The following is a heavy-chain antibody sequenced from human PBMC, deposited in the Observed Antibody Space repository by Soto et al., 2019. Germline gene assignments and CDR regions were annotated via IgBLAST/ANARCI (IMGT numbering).Heavy chain of an antibody. CDR2: INAGNGNT. D-gene: IGHD3-3*01. V-gene: IGHV1-3*01. CDR1: GYTFTIYA. Sequence: GASVKLYCKASGYTFTIYAMHWVRQAPGQRLEWMGWINAGNGNTKYSQKFQGRVTITRDTSASTAYMELSSLRSEDTAVYYCARSDAYYDFWSGYQNYYGMDVWGQGPTVTVYS. J-gene: IGHJ6*02. CDR3: ARSDAYYDFWSGYQNYYGMDV.